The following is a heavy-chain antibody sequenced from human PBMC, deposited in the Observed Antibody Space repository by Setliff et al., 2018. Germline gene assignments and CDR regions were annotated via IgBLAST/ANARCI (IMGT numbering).Heavy chain of an antibody. Sequence: PSETPSLSCAVYGGSFSGYYWTWIRQPPGKGLEWIGEINHSGSTNYNPSLKSRVTISVDTSKNQFSLKLSSVTAADTAVYYCARSSVRYSTDWGQGTLVTVSS. CDR3: ARSSVRYSTD. CDR1: GGSFSGYY. CDR2: INHSGST. J-gene: IGHJ4*02. V-gene: IGHV4-34*01. D-gene: IGHD6-13*01.